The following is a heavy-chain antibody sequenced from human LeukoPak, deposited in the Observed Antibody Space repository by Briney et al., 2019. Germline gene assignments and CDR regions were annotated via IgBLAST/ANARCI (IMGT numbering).Heavy chain of an antibody. V-gene: IGHV1-3*01. J-gene: IGHJ2*01. CDR3: ARDHIRGQQLTASGVHFDL. D-gene: IGHD6-13*01. CDR2: INAGNGNT. CDR1: GYTFTSYA. Sequence: ASVKVSCKASGYTFTSYAMHWVRQVPGQRLEWMGWINAGNGNTKYSQKFQGRVTITRDTSASTAYMELSSLRSEDTAVYYCARDHIRGQQLTASGVHFDLWGRGTLVTVSS.